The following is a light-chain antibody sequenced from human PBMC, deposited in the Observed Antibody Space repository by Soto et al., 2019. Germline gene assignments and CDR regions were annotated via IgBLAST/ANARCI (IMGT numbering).Light chain of an antibody. CDR3: CSYAGSSFYV. J-gene: IGLJ1*01. Sequence: QSVLTQPASVSGSPGQSITISCTGTSSDVGSYNLVSWYQQHPGKAPKLMIYEVSKRPSGVSNRFSGSKSGNTASLTISGLQAEDEADYYCCSYAGSSFYVFGTGT. CDR1: SSDVGSYNL. V-gene: IGLV2-23*02. CDR2: EVS.